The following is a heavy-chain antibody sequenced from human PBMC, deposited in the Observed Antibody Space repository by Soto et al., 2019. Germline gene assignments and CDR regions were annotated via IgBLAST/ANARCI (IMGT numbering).Heavy chain of an antibody. Sequence: SETLSLTCAVSGYSISSGYYWGWIRQPPGKGLEWIGSIYHSGSTYYNPSLKSRVTISVDTSKNQFSLKLSSVTAADTAVYYCAREGIGYCTNGVCYPGYYYGMDVWGQGTTVTVSS. V-gene: IGHV4-38-2*02. CDR3: AREGIGYCTNGVCYPGYYYGMDV. CDR1: GYSISSGYY. D-gene: IGHD2-8*01. CDR2: IYHSGST. J-gene: IGHJ6*02.